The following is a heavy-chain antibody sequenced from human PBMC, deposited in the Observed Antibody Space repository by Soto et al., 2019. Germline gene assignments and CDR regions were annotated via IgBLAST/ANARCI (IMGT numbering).Heavy chain of an antibody. CDR2: INAANGNT. CDR3: ARDRAGIAAATFDY. CDR1: GYTFTSYA. Sequence: QVQLVQSGAEVKKPGASVKVSCKASGYTFTSYAMHWVRQAPGQRHEWMGWINAANGNTKYSQKFQGIVTITRVTAASTAYMELSSLRSEDTAVYYCARDRAGIAAATFDYWGQGTLVTVSS. D-gene: IGHD6-13*01. J-gene: IGHJ4*02. V-gene: IGHV1-3*01.